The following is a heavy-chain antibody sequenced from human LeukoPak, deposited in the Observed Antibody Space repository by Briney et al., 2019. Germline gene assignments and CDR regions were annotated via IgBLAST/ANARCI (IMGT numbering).Heavy chain of an antibody. D-gene: IGHD1-26*01. J-gene: IGHJ5*02. CDR3: ARDIAGATKGGWFDT. Sequence: ASVKVSCKASGYTFTGYYMHWVRQAPGQGLEWMGWINPNSGNTGYAQKFQGRVTMTRNTSISTAYMELSSLRSEDTALYYCARDIAGATKGGWFDTWGQGTPVTVSS. CDR2: INPNSGNT. V-gene: IGHV1-8*02. CDR1: GYTFTGYY.